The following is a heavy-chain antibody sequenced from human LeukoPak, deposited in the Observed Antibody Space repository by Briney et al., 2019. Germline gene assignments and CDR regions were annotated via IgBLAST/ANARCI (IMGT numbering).Heavy chain of an antibody. J-gene: IGHJ4*02. CDR3: ASRPTTGTHFDY. CDR2: IDDSGNT. D-gene: IGHD1-1*01. V-gene: IGHV4-39*07. CDR1: GGSISTRSYY. Sequence: SETLSLTCTVSGGSISTRSYYWGRIRQPPGKGLEWIGNIDDSGNTYYNPSLNSRVTISVDTSKNQFSLRLYYVTAADTAVYYCASRPTTGTHFDYWGQGTLVTVSS.